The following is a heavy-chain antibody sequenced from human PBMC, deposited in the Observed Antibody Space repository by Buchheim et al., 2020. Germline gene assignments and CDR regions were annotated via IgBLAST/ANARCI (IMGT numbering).Heavy chain of an antibody. CDR2: IIPILGIA. D-gene: IGHD3-3*01. CDR3: ARDQGDFWSGYYKYNWFDP. Sequence: QVQLVQSGAEVKKPGSSVKVSCKASGGTFSSYAISWVRQAPGQGLEWMGRIIPILGIAKYAQKFQGRVTITADKSASTAHMELSSLRSEDTAVYYCARDQGDFWSGYYKYNWFDPWGQGTL. V-gene: IGHV1-69*04. J-gene: IGHJ5*02. CDR1: GGTFSSYA.